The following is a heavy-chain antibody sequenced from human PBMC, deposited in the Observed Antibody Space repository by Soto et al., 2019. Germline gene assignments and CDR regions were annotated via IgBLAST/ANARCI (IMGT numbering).Heavy chain of an antibody. CDR3: AAGMGYYGAGSYFYYYYGMDV. CDR1: GFNFASSA. CDR2: IVVGSGNT. Sequence: QMQLVQSGPEVKKPGTSVKVSCKASGFNFASSAVQWVRQARGQRLEWIGWIVVGSGNTNYAQKFQERVTITRDMCXXTAYMERSSMRSEDTAVYYCAAGMGYYGAGSYFYYYYGMDVWGQGTTVTVSS. V-gene: IGHV1-58*01. J-gene: IGHJ6*02. D-gene: IGHD3-10*01.